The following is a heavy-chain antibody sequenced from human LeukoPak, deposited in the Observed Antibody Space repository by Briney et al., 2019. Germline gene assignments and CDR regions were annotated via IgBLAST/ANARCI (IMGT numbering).Heavy chain of an antibody. CDR2: IYTSGST. D-gene: IGHD3-22*01. V-gene: IGHV4-4*07. J-gene: IGHJ4*02. CDR1: GGSISSYY. CDR3: ARAGYYDSSGYYYPGRYYFDY. Sequence: PSETLSLTCTVSGGSISSYYWSWIRQPAGKGLEWIGRIYTSGSTNYNPSLKSRVTMSVDTSKNQFSLKLSSVTAADTAVYYCARAGYYDSSGYYYPGRYYFDYWGQGTLVTVSS.